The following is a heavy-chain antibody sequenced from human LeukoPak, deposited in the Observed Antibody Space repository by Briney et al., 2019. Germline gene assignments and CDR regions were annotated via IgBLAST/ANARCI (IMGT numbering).Heavy chain of an antibody. Sequence: GGSLRLSCATSGFNFDRYTIHWVRQAPGKGLEWVSLAGWAGGTTFYSDSVRGRFTISRDSGRKSMYLQMNSLTTDDTAFYFCAKELDTMFFDYWGQGALVTVSS. D-gene: IGHD3-10*02. J-gene: IGHJ4*02. V-gene: IGHV3-43*01. CDR1: GFNFDRYT. CDR3: AKELDTMFFDY. CDR2: AGWAGGTT.